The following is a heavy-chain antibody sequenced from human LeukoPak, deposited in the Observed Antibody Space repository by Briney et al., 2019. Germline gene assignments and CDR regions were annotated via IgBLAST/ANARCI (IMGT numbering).Heavy chain of an antibody. J-gene: IGHJ4*02. Sequence: GGSLRLSCAASGFTVNNNYMSWVRQAPGKGLEWVSSISSSISYIYYADSVKGRFTISRDNAKNSLYLQMNSLRAKDTAVYYCARDAHYDFWSGYYSTWPLGYWGQGTLVTVSS. V-gene: IGHV3-21*01. CDR3: ARDAHYDFWSGYYSTWPLGY. CDR2: ISSSISYI. CDR1: GFTVNNNY. D-gene: IGHD3-3*01.